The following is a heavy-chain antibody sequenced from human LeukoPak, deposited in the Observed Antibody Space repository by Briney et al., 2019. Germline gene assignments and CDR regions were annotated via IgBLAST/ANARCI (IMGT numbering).Heavy chain of an antibody. CDR2: INSDGSST. CDR1: GFTFSSYW. V-gene: IGHV3-74*01. Sequence: GGSLRLSCAASGFTFSSYWMHWVRQAPGKGLVWVSRINSDGSSTSYADSVKGRFTISRDNAKNTLYLQMNSLRAEDTAVYYCARENDTAVAGAFLDYWGQGTLGTVSS. J-gene: IGHJ4*02. D-gene: IGHD6-19*01. CDR3: ARENDTAVAGAFLDY.